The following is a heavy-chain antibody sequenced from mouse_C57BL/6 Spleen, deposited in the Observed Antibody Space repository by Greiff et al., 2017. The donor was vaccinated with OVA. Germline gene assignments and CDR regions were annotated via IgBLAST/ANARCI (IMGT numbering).Heavy chain of an antibody. CDR3: AKNLGDGSSYPDY. Sequence: VQLQQSGPGLVQPSQSLSITCTVSGFSLTSYGVHWVRQSPGKGLEWLGVIWRGGSTDYNAAFMSRLSITKDNSKSQVFFKMNSLQADDTAIYYCAKNLGDGSSYPDYWGQGTTLTVSS. CDR2: IWRGGST. V-gene: IGHV2-5*01. J-gene: IGHJ2*01. D-gene: IGHD1-1*01. CDR1: GFSLTSYG.